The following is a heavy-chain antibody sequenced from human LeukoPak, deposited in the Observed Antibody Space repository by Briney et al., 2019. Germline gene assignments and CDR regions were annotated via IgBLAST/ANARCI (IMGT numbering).Heavy chain of an antibody. CDR1: GYTFTGYY. D-gene: IGHD5-18*01. CDR3: ARGYSYVYYYYYMDV. V-gene: IGHV1-8*02. CDR2: MNPNSGNT. J-gene: IGHJ6*03. Sequence: GASVKVSRKASGYTFTGYYMHWVRQATGQGLEWMGWMNPNSGNTGYAQKFQGRVTMTRNTSISTAYMELSSLRSEDTAVYYCARGYSYVYYYYYMDVWGKGTTVTISS.